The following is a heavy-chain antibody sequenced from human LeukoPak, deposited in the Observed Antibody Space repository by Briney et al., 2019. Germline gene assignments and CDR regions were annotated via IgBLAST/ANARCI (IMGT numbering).Heavy chain of an antibody. V-gene: IGHV3-48*04. CDR3: ARVAWFGESRSFDY. CDR1: GFTFSSYS. J-gene: IGHJ4*02. CDR2: ISRSSTI. Sequence: GGSLRLSCAASGFTFSSYSMNWVRQAPGKGLEWVSYISRSSTIYYADSVKGRFTISRDNAKNSLYLQMNSLRAEDTAVYYCARVAWFGESRSFDYWGQGTLVTVSS. D-gene: IGHD3-10*01.